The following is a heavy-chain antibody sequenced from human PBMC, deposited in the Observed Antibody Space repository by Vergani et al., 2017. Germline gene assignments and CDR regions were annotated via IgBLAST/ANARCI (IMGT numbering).Heavy chain of an antibody. D-gene: IGHD6-19*01. J-gene: IGHJ4*02. Sequence: VQLVESGGGLVKPGGSLRLSCAVSGFIFSDYYMSWIRQAPGKVLEWISYIGHSGSPVFYADSVKGRFTISRDNAKNSLYLEMNGLRVEDTAMYFCVRVQSVSGPYGGLDFWGLGTLVTVSS. CDR1: GFIFSDYY. V-gene: IGHV3-11*04. CDR3: VRVQSVSGPYGGLDF. CDR2: IGHSGSPV.